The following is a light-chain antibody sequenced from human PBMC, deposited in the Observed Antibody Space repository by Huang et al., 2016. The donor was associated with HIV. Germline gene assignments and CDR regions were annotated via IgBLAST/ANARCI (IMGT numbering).Light chain of an antibody. V-gene: IGKV3-11*01. CDR1: QSVSRY. CDR3: QQRSIWPPT. CDR2: DAS. J-gene: IGKJ1*01. Sequence: ETVLTQSPVTLSLSPGERATLSCRASQSVSRYLAWYQHKPGQAPRLLIYDASNRATGIPARFSGSGSGTDFTLTISSLEPEDFALYYCQQRSIWPPTFGQGTKVEIK.